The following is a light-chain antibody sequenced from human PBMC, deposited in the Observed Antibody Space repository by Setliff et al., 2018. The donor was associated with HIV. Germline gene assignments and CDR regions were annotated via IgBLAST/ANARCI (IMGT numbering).Light chain of an antibody. CDR3: QQYNSYSSLT. J-gene: IGKJ4*01. CDR2: KAS. V-gene: IGKV1-5*03. CDR1: QSISTW. Sequence: DIQMTQSPSTLSASVGDRVTITCRASQSISTWLAWYQQKPGQAPKILIYKASSLESGVPSRFSSSGSGTEFTLTISSLQPDDFATYYCQQYNSYSSLTFGGGTKVDIK.